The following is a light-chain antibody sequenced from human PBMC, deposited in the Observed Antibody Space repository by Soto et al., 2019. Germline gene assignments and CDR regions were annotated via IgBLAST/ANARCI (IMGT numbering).Light chain of an antibody. CDR1: QSVSGW. V-gene: IGKV1-5*01. J-gene: IGKJ1*01. CDR3: QQYETFSGT. Sequence: DIQMTRSPSTLSASVGDAGACGFLASQSVSGWLAWYQQKPGEAPKLLIYDASALPRGVPSRFSGSGSGTKFTLTIASLQPDDFATYYCQQYETFSGTFGPGTKVDIK. CDR2: DAS.